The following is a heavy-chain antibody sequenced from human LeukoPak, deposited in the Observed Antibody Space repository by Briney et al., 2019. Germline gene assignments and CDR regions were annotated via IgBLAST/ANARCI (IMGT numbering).Heavy chain of an antibody. V-gene: IGHV1-69*05. D-gene: IGHD3-9*01. CDR1: GGTFSSYA. CDR3: ARALRYFDWLPAPDDAFDI. Sequence: GASVKVSCKASGGTFSSYAISWVRQAPGQGLEWMGRIIPIFGTANYAQKFQGRVTITTDESTSTAYMEPSSLRSEDTAVYYCARALRYFDWLPAPDDAFDIWGQGTMVTVSS. J-gene: IGHJ3*02. CDR2: IIPIFGTA.